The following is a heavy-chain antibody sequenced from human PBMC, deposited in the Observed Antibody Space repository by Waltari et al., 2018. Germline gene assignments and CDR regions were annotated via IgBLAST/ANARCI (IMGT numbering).Heavy chain of an antibody. V-gene: IGHV3-23*04. Sequence: EVQLVESGGGLAQPGGSLRLSCAASGFTLSTYAMSWVRQAPGKGLGWVSSSSGSGRDTYYPDSVQGRFTISRDKSKNTLYLQMNSLRAEDTAVYFCAKVVNSGDYYYFDYWGQGTLVTVSS. CDR1: GFTLSTYA. D-gene: IGHD4-17*01. CDR3: AKVVNSGDYYYFDY. CDR2: SSGSGRDT. J-gene: IGHJ4*02.